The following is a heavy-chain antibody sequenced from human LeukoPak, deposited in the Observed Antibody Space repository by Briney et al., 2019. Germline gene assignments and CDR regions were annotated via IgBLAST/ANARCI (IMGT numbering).Heavy chain of an antibody. Sequence: SETLSLTCAVYGGSFSGYYWSWIRQPPGKGLEWIGEINHSGSTNYNPSLKSRVTISVDTSKNQFSLKLSSVTAADTAVYYCARIQGRLVVPAAKRRKDYYYGMDVWGQGTTVIVSS. J-gene: IGHJ6*02. D-gene: IGHD2-2*01. CDR1: GGSFSGYY. CDR2: INHSGST. V-gene: IGHV4-34*01. CDR3: ARIQGRLVVPAAKRRKDYYYGMDV.